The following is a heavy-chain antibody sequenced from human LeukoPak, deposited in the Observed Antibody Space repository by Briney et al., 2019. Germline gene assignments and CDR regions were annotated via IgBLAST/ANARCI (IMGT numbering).Heavy chain of an antibody. CDR1: GYTFTGYY. Sequence: ASVKVSCKASGYTFTGYYMHWVRQAPGQGLEWMGWINPNSGGTNYAQKFQGRVTMTRDTSTSTAYMELGSLRSDDTAVYYCARDGGNWFDPWGQGTLVTVSS. CDR3: ARDGGNWFDP. V-gene: IGHV1-2*02. J-gene: IGHJ5*02. CDR2: INPNSGGT. D-gene: IGHD3-3*01.